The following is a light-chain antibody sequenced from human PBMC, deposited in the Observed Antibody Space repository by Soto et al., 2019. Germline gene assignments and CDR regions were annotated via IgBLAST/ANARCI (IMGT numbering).Light chain of an antibody. Sequence: EVVMTQSPATLSVSPGERATLSCRASQSVANRLAWYQHTPGQAPRLLIYGASNRATGVPAKFSGSGSGTEFTLTIHSLPSDDFVPYYCQQSSEWPRTFGQGTKV. CDR2: GAS. J-gene: IGKJ1*01. V-gene: IGKV3-15*01. CDR3: QQSSEWPRT. CDR1: QSVANR.